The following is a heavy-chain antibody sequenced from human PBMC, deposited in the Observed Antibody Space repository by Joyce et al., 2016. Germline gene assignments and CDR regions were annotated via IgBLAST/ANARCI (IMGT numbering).Heavy chain of an antibody. CDR1: GFTFSNYG. CDR2: ISYDGGNE. J-gene: IGHJ4*02. V-gene: IGHV3-30*18. CDR3: AKTSGDPKHFDY. D-gene: IGHD5-12*01. Sequence: QVQLVQSGGGVVQPGGSLRLSCAASGFTFSNYGMHWLRQPPDKGREWLAVISYDGGNEYYRDSVRGRFTISRDNSKNTLYLQMNSLGGDDTAMYYCAKTSGDPKHFDYWGQGTLVTVSS.